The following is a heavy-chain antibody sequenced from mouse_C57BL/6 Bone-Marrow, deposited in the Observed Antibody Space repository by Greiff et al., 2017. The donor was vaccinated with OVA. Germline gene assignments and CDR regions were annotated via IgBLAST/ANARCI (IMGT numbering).Heavy chain of an antibody. CDR2: IYPGDGDT. CDR3: ASESGAYYSKYGGFAY. V-gene: IGHV1-82*01. D-gene: IGHD2-5*01. CDR1: GYAFSSSW. Sequence: QVQLKESAPELAKPGASVKISCKASGYAFSSSWMNWVQQRPGKGLEWIGRIYPGDGDTNYNGKLKGMATLTADKSSSTAYMQLSSLTSEDSAVYFGASESGAYYSKYGGFAYWGKGTLVTVSA. J-gene: IGHJ3*01.